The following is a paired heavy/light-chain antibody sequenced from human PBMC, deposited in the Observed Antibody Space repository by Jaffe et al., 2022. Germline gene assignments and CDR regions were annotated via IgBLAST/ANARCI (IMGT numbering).Light chain of an antibody. CDR3: QQFNNYPQVT. Sequence: AIQLTQSPSSLSASVGDRVTITCRASQGISSALAWYQQKPGKAPKLLIYDASSLESGVPSRFSGSGSGTDFTLTISSLQPEDFATYYCQQFNNYPQVTFGQGTRLEIK. V-gene: IGKV1D-13*01. CDR1: QGISSA. J-gene: IGKJ5*01. CDR2: DAS.
Heavy chain of an antibody. V-gene: IGHV3-23*01. Sequence: EVQLLESGGGLVQPGGSLRLSCAASGFTFSSYAMSWVRQAPGKGLEWVSAISGSGGSTYYADSVKGRFTISRDNSKNTLYLQMNSLRAEDTAVYYCANPGGGVGYMDVWGKGTTVTVSS. CDR1: GFTFSSYA. CDR3: ANPGGGVGYMDV. CDR2: ISGSGGST. J-gene: IGHJ6*03. D-gene: IGHD1-26*01.